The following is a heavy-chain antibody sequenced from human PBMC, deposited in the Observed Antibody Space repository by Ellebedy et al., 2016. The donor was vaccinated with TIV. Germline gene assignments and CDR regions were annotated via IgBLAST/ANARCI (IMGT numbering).Heavy chain of an antibody. D-gene: IGHD6-19*01. CDR1: GFTFSSYW. V-gene: IGHV3-7*01. CDR2: IKQDGREK. J-gene: IGHJ4*02. Sequence: GGSLRLSXAASGFTFSSYWMSWVRQAPGKGLEWVANIKQDGREKYYVDSVKGRFTISRDNAKNSLYLQMNSLRAEDTAVYYCARELLSIAVAGALNYWGQGTLVTASS. CDR3: ARELLSIAVAGALNY.